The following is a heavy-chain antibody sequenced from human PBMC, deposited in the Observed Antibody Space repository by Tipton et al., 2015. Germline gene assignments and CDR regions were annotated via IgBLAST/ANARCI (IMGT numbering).Heavy chain of an antibody. CDR2: IDRSGGF. Sequence: GLVKPSETLSLTCTVSGDSIRSHYWSWVRQSAGKGLEWIGRIDRSGGFHYNPYLMSRVTMSMDPSKNDFSLKMTSVTAADTAVYYCARDPPELFDRIGYFSNRYGMDVWGPGTTVTVSS. CDR1: GDSIRSHY. J-gene: IGHJ6*02. V-gene: IGHV4-4*07. CDR3: ARDPPELFDRIGYFSNRYGMDV. D-gene: IGHD5-12*01.